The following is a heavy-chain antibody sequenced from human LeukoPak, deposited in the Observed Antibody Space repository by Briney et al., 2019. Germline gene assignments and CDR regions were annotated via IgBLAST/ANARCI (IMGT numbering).Heavy chain of an antibody. CDR3: ATGSKWELLFDY. CDR2: FDPEDGET. Sequence: ASVKVSCKVSGYTLTELSMHWVRQAPGKGLEWMGGFDPEDGETIYAQKFQGRVTVTEDTSTDTAYMELSSLRSEDTAVYYCATGSKWELLFDYWGQGTLVTVSS. D-gene: IGHD1-26*01. J-gene: IGHJ4*02. CDR1: GYTLTELS. V-gene: IGHV1-24*01.